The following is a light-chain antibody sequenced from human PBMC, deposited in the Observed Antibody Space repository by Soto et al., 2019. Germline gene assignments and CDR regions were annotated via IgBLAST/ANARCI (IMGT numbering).Light chain of an antibody. Sequence: QSVLTQPASVSGSPGQSITISCTGTSSDIGGYNYVSWYQQHPGKAPQLMIYDVGNRPSGVSNRFSGSKSGNTASLTISGLQAEDEADYYCSSYTSFNTEVFGGGTKVTVL. CDR2: DVG. V-gene: IGLV2-14*01. CDR1: SSDIGGYNY. CDR3: SSYTSFNTEV. J-gene: IGLJ2*01.